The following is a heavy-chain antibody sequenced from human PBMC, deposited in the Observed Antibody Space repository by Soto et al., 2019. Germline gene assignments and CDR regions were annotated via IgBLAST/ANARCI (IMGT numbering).Heavy chain of an antibody. CDR1: GGTFSSYA. CDR2: IIPIFGTA. J-gene: IGHJ5*02. CDR3: ARDTPDRTGFDP. D-gene: IGHD1-1*01. V-gene: IGHV1-69*06. Sequence: SVKVSCKASGGTFSSYAISWVRQAPGQGLEWMGGIIPIFGTANYAQKFQGRVTITADKSTSTAYMGLSSLRSEDTAVYYCARDTPDRTGFDPWGQGTLVTVSS.